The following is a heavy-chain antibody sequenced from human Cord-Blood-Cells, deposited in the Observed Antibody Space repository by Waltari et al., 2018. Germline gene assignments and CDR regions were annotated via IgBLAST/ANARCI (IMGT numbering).Heavy chain of an antibody. CDR3: TRVDDDILTGPQY. D-gene: IGHD3-9*01. Sequence: EVQLVESGGGLVKPGRSLRLSCTASGFTFGDYAMSWFRQAPGKGLEWVGFIRSKAYGGTTEYAASVKGRFTISRDDSKSIAYLQMNSLKTEDTAVYYCTRVDDDILTGPQYWGQGTLVTVSS. J-gene: IGHJ4*02. CDR1: GFTFGDYA. CDR2: IRSKAYGGTT. V-gene: IGHV3-49*05.